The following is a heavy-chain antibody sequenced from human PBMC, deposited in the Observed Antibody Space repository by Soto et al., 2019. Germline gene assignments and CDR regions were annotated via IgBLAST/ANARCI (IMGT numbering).Heavy chain of an antibody. CDR3: ARADIVATIGGPFDY. J-gene: IGHJ4*01. Sequence: ASVKVSCKASGYTFTSYGISWVRQAPGQGLEWMGWISAYNGNTNYAQKLQGWVTMTRDTSISTAYMELSRLRSDDTAVYYCARADIVATIGGPFDYWG. D-gene: IGHD5-12*01. V-gene: IGHV1-18*01. CDR1: GYTFTSYG. CDR2: ISAYNGNT.